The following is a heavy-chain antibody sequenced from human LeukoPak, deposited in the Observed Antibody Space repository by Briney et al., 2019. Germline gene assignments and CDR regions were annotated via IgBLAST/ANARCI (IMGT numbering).Heavy chain of an antibody. CDR2: ISAYNGNT. J-gene: IGHJ4*02. Sequence: ASVKVSCKASGYTLTSYGISWVRQAPGQGLEWMGWISAYNGNTNYAQKLQGRVTMTTDTSTSTAYMELRSLRSDDTAVYYCARDPYYYDSSGYPAFDYWGQGTLVTVSS. CDR1: GYTLTSYG. V-gene: IGHV1-18*01. D-gene: IGHD3-22*01. CDR3: ARDPYYYDSSGYPAFDY.